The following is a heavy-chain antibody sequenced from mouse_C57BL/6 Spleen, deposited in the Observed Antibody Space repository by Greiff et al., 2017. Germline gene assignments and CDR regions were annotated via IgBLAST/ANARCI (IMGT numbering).Heavy chain of an antibody. V-gene: IGHV5-4*01. Sequence: EVQLVESGGGLVKPGGSLKLSCAASGFTFSSYAMSWVRQTPEKRLEWVATISDGGSYTYYPDNVKGRFTISRDNAKNTLNLQMSQLKSEDTAMYYCASVTGTGYYFDYWGQGTTLTVSS. D-gene: IGHD4-1*01. CDR3: ASVTGTGYYFDY. J-gene: IGHJ2*01. CDR2: ISDGGSYT. CDR1: GFTFSSYA.